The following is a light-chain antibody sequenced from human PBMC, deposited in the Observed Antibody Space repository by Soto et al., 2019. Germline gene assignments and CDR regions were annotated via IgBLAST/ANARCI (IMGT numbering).Light chain of an antibody. CDR1: QGIRHY. CDR2: AAS. V-gene: IGKV1-6*01. J-gene: IGKJ4*01. Sequence: AIQMTHSPSSLSASVGDRVTITCRASQGIRHYLGWYQQKPGKAPKLLIYAASSLQSGVPSRFSGSGSGTDFTLTSSSLQPEDFATYYCLQDYNYPLTFGGGTKVEIK. CDR3: LQDYNYPLT.